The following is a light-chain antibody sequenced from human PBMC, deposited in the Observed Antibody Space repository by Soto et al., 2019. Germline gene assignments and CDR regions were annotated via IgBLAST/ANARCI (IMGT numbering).Light chain of an antibody. CDR2: DVT. J-gene: IGLJ2*01. Sequence: QSVLSQPASVSGSPGQSITISCTETSSGVGGGKSISWYQQHPGKAPKLMISDVTHRASGVSDRFSGSKSGDTASLSISDLQIEDEAQYYGTSYTARSTVFGGGTKLTVL. CDR3: TSYTARSTV. V-gene: IGLV2-14*03. CDR1: SSGVGGGKS.